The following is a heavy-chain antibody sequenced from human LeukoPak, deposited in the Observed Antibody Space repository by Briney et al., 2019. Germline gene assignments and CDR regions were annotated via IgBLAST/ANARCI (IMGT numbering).Heavy chain of an antibody. CDR3: AGTASNPPHFDY. Sequence: GGSLRLSCAASGFTFNTYAMSWVRQAPGKGLEWVSVIYSGGGTYYAGSVKGRFTISRDNSKNTVYLQMNSLRAEDTAVYYCAGTASNPPHFDYWGQGTLVTVSS. CDR1: GFTFNTYA. CDR2: IYSGGGT. J-gene: IGHJ4*02. V-gene: IGHV3-53*01. D-gene: IGHD4-11*01.